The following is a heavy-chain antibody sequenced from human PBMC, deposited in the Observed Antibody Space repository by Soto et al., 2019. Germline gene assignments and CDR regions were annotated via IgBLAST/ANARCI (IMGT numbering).Heavy chain of an antibody. J-gene: IGHJ5*02. CDR3: ARDHHDFWSGYGPNWFDP. CDR2: IYYSGST. V-gene: IGHV4-31*03. CDR1: GGSISSGGYY. Sequence: QVQLQESGPGPVKPSQTLSLTCTVSGGSISSGGYYWSWIRQHPGKGLEWIGYIYYSGSTYYNPSLKSRVTISVDTSKNQFSLKLSSVTAADTAVYYCARDHHDFWSGYGPNWFDPWGQGTLVTVSS. D-gene: IGHD3-3*01.